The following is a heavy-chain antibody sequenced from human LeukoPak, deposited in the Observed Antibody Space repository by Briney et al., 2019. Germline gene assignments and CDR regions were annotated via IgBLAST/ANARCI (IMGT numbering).Heavy chain of an antibody. CDR1: GFTFSSYS. J-gene: IGHJ6*02. CDR2: ISSSSNYI. V-gene: IGHV3-21*01. Sequence: GGSLRLSCAASGFTFSSYSMNWVRQAPGKGLEWVSSISSSSNYIYYADSVKGRFTISRDNAKNSLYLQMNSLRAEDTAVYYCARDHLAARYYYYGMDVWGQGTTVTVSS. D-gene: IGHD6-13*01. CDR3: ARDHLAARYYYYGMDV.